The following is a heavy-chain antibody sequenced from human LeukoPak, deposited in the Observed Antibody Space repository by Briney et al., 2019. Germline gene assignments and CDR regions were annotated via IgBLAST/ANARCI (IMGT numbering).Heavy chain of an antibody. CDR1: GFTFSTYA. V-gene: IGHV3-23*01. CDR3: AGLVGATFDY. J-gene: IGHJ4*02. CDR2: ISGSGDTT. Sequence: GGSLRLSCEASGFTFSTYAMTWVRQAPGKGLEWVSYISGSGDTTSYADSVKGRFTISRHNSKNTLYLQMNSLRAEDTAVYYCAGLVGATFDYWGQGTLVTVSS. D-gene: IGHD1-26*01.